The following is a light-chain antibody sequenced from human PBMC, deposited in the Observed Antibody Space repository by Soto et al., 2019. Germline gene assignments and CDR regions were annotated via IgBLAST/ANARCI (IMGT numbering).Light chain of an antibody. V-gene: IGLV4-69*01. CDR1: SGHSNYA. J-gene: IGLJ2*01. CDR3: QTWGSDSVV. Sequence: QPVLTQSPSASASLGASVKLTCTLSSGHSNYAITWHQQQPEMGPRYLMRVKDDGRHFKGDGVSDRFTGSASGAERYLTISSFQSEDEADYYCQTWGSDSVVFGGGTKLTVL. CDR2: VKDDGRH.